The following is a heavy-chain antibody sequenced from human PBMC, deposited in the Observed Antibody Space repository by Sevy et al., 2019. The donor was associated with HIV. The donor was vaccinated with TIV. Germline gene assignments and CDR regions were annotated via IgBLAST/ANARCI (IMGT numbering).Heavy chain of an antibody. Sequence: GGSLRLSCAASGFTFSDYYMSWIRQAPGKGLEWVSYISSSGITIYYADSVKGRFTISRDNAKNSLYLQMNSLRAEDTSVYYCARDTLHRITGTRWFDPWGQGTLVTVSS. CDR2: ISSSGITI. V-gene: IGHV3-11*01. CDR3: ARDTLHRITGTRWFDP. J-gene: IGHJ5*02. CDR1: GFTFSDYY. D-gene: IGHD1-20*01.